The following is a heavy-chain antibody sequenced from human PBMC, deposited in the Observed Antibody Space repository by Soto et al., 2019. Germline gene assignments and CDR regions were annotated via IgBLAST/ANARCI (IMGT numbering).Heavy chain of an antibody. J-gene: IGHJ4*02. V-gene: IGHV4-4*07. CDR3: ARTVGAAYYFDF. Sequence: QVQLQESGPGLVKPSETLSLTCNVSGDSMSKYYWSWVRQPAGKGLEWIGRIWTSGSTNYNPSIKSRVTMSIDTSNKHFSLDLKSVTAADTAVYYCARTVGAAYYFDFWGQGVLVTVSS. CDR2: IWTSGST. CDR1: GDSMSKYY. D-gene: IGHD3-16*01.